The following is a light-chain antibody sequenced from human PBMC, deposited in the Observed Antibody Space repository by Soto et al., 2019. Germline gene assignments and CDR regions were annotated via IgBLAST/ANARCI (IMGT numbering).Light chain of an antibody. V-gene: IGKV3-11*01. CDR1: QSVGTS. Sequence: DIVLTQSPATLSLSPGERATLSCRASQSVGTSLAWYQQRPGQAPRLLLSAASTRATGIPARFSGSGSGTDFTLTISSLQAEDVAVYYCQQRTNWPPRDPFGPGTKVHI. CDR2: AAS. J-gene: IGKJ2*01. CDR3: QQRTNWPPRDP.